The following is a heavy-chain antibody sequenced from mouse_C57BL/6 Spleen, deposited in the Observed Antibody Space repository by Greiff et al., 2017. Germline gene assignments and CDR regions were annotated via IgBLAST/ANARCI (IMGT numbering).Heavy chain of an antibody. Sequence: EVQRVESGPGLVKPSQSLSLTCSVTGYSITSGYYWNWIRQFPGNKLEWMGYMSYDGSNNYNPSLKNRISITRDTSKNQFFLKLNSVTTEDTAAYYCAREEHGEAPAYWGQGTLVTVSA. J-gene: IGHJ3*01. CDR3: AREEHGEAPAY. V-gene: IGHV3-6*01. CDR1: GYSITSGYY. CDR2: MSYDGSN. D-gene: IGHD1-2*01.